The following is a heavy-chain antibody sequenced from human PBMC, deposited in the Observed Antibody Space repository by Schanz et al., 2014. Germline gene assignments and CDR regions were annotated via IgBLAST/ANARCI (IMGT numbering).Heavy chain of an antibody. CDR1: GFTFSIYA. V-gene: IGHV3-48*01. CDR2: ITYNGGTI. J-gene: IGHJ4*02. D-gene: IGHD3-3*01. CDR3: VRDSFFAFDY. Sequence: EVQLVESGGGLVQPGGSLRLSCAASGFTFSIYAMHWVRQAPGKGLEWISYITYNGGTIYYADSVKGRFTISRDNAKNSVFLQMNSLRAEDTAVYYCVRDSFFAFDYWGQGTLXTVSS.